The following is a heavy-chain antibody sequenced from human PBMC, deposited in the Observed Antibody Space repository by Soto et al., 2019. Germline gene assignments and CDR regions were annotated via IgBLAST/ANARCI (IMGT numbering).Heavy chain of an antibody. CDR2: IYYSGST. CDR1: GGSISSYY. J-gene: IGHJ4*02. Sequence: SETLSLTCTVSGGSISSYYWSWIRQPPGKGLEWIGYIYYSGSTNYNPSLKSRVTISVDRSKNQFSLKLTSVTAADTAVYYCARLGGFYQAFDSWGQGTLVTVSS. D-gene: IGHD3-22*01. CDR3: ARLGGFYQAFDS. V-gene: IGHV4-59*08.